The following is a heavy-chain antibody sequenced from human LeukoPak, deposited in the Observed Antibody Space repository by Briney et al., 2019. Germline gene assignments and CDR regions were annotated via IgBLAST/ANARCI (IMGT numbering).Heavy chain of an antibody. CDR3: ARALQRIAVAGTDY. CDR1: GITFTSYY. Sequence: ASVKVSCKASGITFTSYYIHWVRQAPGRGLEWMGIINPSGGSTSYAQKFQGRVTMTRDTSTSTVYMELSSLRSEDTAVYYCARALQRIAVAGTDYWGQGTLVTVSS. CDR2: INPSGGST. V-gene: IGHV1-46*01. J-gene: IGHJ4*02. D-gene: IGHD6-19*01.